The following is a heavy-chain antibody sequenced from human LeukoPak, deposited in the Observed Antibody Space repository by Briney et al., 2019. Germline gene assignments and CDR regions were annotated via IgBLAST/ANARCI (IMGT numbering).Heavy chain of an antibody. CDR2: IYHSGST. J-gene: IGHJ5*02. CDR1: GGSISSGGYY. CDR3: ARGVRFLERNWFDP. D-gene: IGHD3-3*01. Sequence: SETLSLTCTVSGGSISSGGYYWSWIRQPPGKGLEWIGYIYHSGSTYYNPSLKSRVTISVDRSKNQFSLKLSSVTAADTAVYYCARGVRFLERNWFDPWGQGTLVTVSS. V-gene: IGHV4-30-2*01.